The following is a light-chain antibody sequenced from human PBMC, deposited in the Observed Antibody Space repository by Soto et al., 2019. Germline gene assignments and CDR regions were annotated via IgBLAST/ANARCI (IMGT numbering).Light chain of an antibody. CDR2: KAS. J-gene: IGKJ1*01. CDR1: QSIENW. V-gene: IGKV1-5*03. Sequence: DIQMTQSPSTLSASVGDRVTITCRASQSIENWLAWYQHKPGKAPNLLIYKASTLQSGVSSRFSGSGSGTGFTLTISNLQPDDFATYYCQLYDTYPWPCAKGTRLDIK. CDR3: QLYDTYPWP.